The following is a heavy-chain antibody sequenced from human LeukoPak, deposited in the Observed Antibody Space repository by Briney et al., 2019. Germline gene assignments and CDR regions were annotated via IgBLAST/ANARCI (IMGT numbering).Heavy chain of an antibody. J-gene: IGHJ6*03. D-gene: IGHD5-12*01. V-gene: IGHV1-2*02. CDR3: ARDRGQQWLRNHYYYYYYMDV. CDR2: INPNSGGT. Sequence: ASVKVSCKSSGYTFTGYYMHWVRQAPGQGLEWMGWINPNSGGTNYAQKFQGRVTRTRDTSISTAYMELSRLRSDDTAVYYCARDRGQQWLRNHYYYYYYMDVWGKGTTVTVSS. CDR1: GYTFTGYY.